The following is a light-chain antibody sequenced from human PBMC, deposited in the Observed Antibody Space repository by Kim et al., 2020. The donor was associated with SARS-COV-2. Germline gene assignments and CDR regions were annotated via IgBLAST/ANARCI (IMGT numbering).Light chain of an antibody. J-gene: IGLJ3*02. CDR2: GNS. V-gene: IGLV1-40*01. Sequence: QRFTISCTGSTSNIGAAYDVHWYQHLPGTAPKLLIYGNSNRPSGVPDRFSGSKSGTSASLAITGLQAEDEADYYCQSYDSSLSGWVFGGGTKLTVL. CDR1: TSNIGAAYD. CDR3: QSYDSSLSGWV.